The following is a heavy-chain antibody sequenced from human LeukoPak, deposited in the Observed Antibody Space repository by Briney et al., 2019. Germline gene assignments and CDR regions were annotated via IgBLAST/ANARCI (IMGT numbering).Heavy chain of an antibody. D-gene: IGHD3-10*01. CDR1: GGSFSGYY. J-gene: IGHJ5*02. CDR2: INHSGST. Sequence: TPSETLSLTCAVYGGSFSGYYWSWIRQPPGKGLEWIGEINHSGSTNYNPSLKRRVTISVDTSKNQFSLKLSSVTAADTAVYYCARRLLWFGELLSSDPWGQGTLVTVSS. V-gene: IGHV4-34*01. CDR3: ARRLLWFGELLSSDP.